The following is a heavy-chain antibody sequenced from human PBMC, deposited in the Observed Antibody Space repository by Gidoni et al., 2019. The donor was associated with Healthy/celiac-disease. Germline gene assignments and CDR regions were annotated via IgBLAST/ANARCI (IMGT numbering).Heavy chain of an antibody. J-gene: IGHJ4*02. D-gene: IGHD5-18*01. Sequence: VELLESGGSLVHPGGSLRPSCCASGFPFSSYSMSWVRQALGKGLRWVSAISGSGGSTYYADSVKGRFTISRDNYKNKLYLQMNSLRGEDTAVDYCAKEGGYSYGWNFDYWGQGTLVTVSS. V-gene: IGHV3-23*01. CDR1: GFPFSSYS. CDR2: ISGSGGST. CDR3: AKEGGYSYGWNFDY.